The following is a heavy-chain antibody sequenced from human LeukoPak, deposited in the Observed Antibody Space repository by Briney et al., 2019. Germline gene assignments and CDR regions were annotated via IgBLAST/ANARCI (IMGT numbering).Heavy chain of an antibody. CDR3: ARHTYSDYIVFNY. CDR2: INDSGST. V-gene: IGHV4-59*08. D-gene: IGHD4-11*01. CDR1: GGSISSYY. J-gene: IGHJ4*02. Sequence: PSETLSLTCTVSGGSISSYYWSWLRQPPGKGLEWIGYINDSGSTNYNPSLKSRVTISTDTSKNQFSLKLSSVIAADTAVYYCARHTYSDYIVFNYWGQGILVTVSS.